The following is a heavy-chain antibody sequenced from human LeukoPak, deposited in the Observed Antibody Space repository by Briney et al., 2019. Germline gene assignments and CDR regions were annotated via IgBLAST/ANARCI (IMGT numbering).Heavy chain of an antibody. D-gene: IGHD3-3*01. Sequence: PGGSLRLSCAASGFLFNTYGMHWVRQAPGKGLEWVVFRRYDGNNKYYADSVKGRFTISRDNSKNTLYLQMNSLRAEDTAVYYCAKLVGMDYDFWSGTVDYWGQGTLVTVSS. CDR3: AKLVGMDYDFWSGTVDY. J-gene: IGHJ4*02. CDR1: GFLFNTYG. CDR2: RRYDGNNK. V-gene: IGHV3-30*02.